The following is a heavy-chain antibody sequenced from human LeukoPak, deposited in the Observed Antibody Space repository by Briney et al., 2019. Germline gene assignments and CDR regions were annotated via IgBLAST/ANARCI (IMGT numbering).Heavy chain of an antibody. Sequence: GESLKISCKGSGYSFTSYWIGWVRQMPGKGLEWMGIIYPGDSDTRYSPSFEGQVTISADKSISTAYLQWSTLKASATAIYYCARFAPYSYGFDPWGQGTQVSVSS. CDR2: IYPGDSDT. CDR3: ARFAPYSYGFDP. CDR1: GYSFTSYW. D-gene: IGHD5-18*01. V-gene: IGHV5-51*01. J-gene: IGHJ5*02.